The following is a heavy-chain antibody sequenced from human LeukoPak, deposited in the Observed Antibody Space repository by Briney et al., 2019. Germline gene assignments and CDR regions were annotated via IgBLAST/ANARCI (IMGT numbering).Heavy chain of an antibody. D-gene: IGHD6-13*01. CDR2: IYYSGST. J-gene: IGHJ4*02. Sequence: SETLSLTCIVSAGSTRGYYWSWIRQPPGKGLEWIGYIYYSGSTKYNPSLQSRVTISVDTSKNQFSLKLSSVTAADTAVYYCASQAYSTTWAADVTVFDYWGRGALVTVSS. CDR3: ASQAYSTTWAADVTVFDY. V-gene: IGHV4-59*08. CDR1: AGSTRGYY.